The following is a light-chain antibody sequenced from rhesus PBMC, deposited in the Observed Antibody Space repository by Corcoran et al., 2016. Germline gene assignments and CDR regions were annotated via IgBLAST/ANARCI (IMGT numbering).Light chain of an antibody. CDR3: QQGYNTPLT. Sequence: DIQMTQSPSSLAASVGDKVTITCRASKGISSWLAWYQQKPGKAPKFLIKAASRLQSGVPSRFSGRGCGTVYTLTIRSLQPKDFATYYCQQGYNTPLTFGQWTKVEIK. CDR2: AAS. J-gene: IGKJ1*01. CDR1: KGISSW. V-gene: IGKV1-18*01.